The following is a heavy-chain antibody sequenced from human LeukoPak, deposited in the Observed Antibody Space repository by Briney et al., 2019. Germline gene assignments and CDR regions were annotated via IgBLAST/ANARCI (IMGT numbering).Heavy chain of an antibody. V-gene: IGHV3-30*03. CDR1: GFTFSAYD. J-gene: IGHJ4*02. Sequence: GRSLRLSCAASGFTFSAYDMHWVRQAPGKGPEWVAVISYDGSNEYFADSVKGRFTISRENSKNTLYLQMNSLGPEDTAVYYCATGANRITIFGVSDHYWGQGTPVVVSS. D-gene: IGHD3-3*01. CDR2: ISYDGSNE. CDR3: ATGANRITIFGVSDHY.